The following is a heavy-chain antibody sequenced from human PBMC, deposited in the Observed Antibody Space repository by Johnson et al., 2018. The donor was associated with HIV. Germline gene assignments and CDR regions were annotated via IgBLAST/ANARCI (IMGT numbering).Heavy chain of an antibody. V-gene: IGHV3-7*03. D-gene: IGHD3-22*01. CDR2: IKQDGSEK. Sequence: VQLVESGGGLVQPGGSLRLSCAASGFTFSTYWMSWVRQAPGKGLEWVANIKQDGSEKYYVDSVKGRFSISRDNAKNSLYLQMNSLRAEDTALYYCATLAIDYYDSSGYYYDDAFDIWGQGTMVTVSS. CDR3: ATLAIDYYDSSGYYYDDAFDI. J-gene: IGHJ3*02. CDR1: GFTFSTYW.